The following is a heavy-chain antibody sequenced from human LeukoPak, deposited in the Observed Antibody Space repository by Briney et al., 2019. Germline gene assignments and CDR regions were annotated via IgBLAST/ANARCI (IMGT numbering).Heavy chain of an antibody. CDR1: GFHFISYW. D-gene: IGHD6-19*01. Sequence: EALKISFKGSGFHFISYWIAWVRPVPGKGLGWRGTIYHGDSDTRYSPSFQGQVTISAGKSINTAYLQWSSLKASDTAIYYCARQNYEQWLAEPANWFERWGQGVLVT. CDR3: ARQNYEQWLAEPANWFER. V-gene: IGHV5-51*01. CDR2: IYHGDSDT. J-gene: IGHJ5*02.